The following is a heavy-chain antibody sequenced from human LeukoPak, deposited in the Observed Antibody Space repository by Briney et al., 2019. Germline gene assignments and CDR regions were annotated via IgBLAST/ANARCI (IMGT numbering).Heavy chain of an antibody. CDR3: ARLPTMVRGVIADDFDY. D-gene: IGHD3-10*01. CDR1: GGSISSYY. V-gene: IGHV4-59*08. Sequence: SETLSLTCTVSGGSISSYYWSWIRQPPGKGLEWIGCIYYSGSTNYNPSLKSRVTISVDTSKNQFSLKLSSVTAADTAVYYCARLPTMVRGVIADDFDYWGQGTLVTVSS. J-gene: IGHJ4*02. CDR2: IYYSGST.